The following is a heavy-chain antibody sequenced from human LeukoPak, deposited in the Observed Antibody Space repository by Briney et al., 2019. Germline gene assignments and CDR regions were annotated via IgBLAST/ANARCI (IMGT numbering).Heavy chain of an antibody. V-gene: IGHV4-39*01. CDR3: ARSAAGYFDY. Sequence: SENLSLTCTVSGGSISSSSYYWGWIRQPPGKGLEWIGRIYYSGSTYYNPSLKSRATISVDTSKNQFSLKLSSVTAADTAVYYCARSAAGYFDYWGQGTLVTVSS. CDR2: IYYSGST. J-gene: IGHJ4*02. CDR1: GGSISSSSYY.